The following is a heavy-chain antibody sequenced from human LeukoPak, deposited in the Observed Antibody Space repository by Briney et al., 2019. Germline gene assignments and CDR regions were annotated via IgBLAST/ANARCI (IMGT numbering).Heavy chain of an antibody. CDR3: ARDRSRMVRGIDALDL. J-gene: IGHJ3*01. D-gene: IGHD3-10*01. V-gene: IGHV3-48*04. Sequence: GGSLRLSCAASGFTFSSYVMSWVRQAPGKGLEWLSYISSSGSTRYYADSLKGRFTISRDNAGNSLYLQMDSLRADDTAVYYCARDRSRMVRGIDALDLWGQGTMVTVSS. CDR2: ISSSGSTR. CDR1: GFTFSSYV.